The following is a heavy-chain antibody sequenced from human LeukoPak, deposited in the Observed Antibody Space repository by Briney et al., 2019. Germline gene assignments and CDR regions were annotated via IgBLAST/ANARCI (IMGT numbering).Heavy chain of an antibody. D-gene: IGHD4-23*01. J-gene: IGHJ4*02. CDR2: ISGSGGST. Sequence: KPGGSLRLSCAASGFTFSSYAMSWVRQAPGKGLEWVSAISGSGGSTYYADSVKGRFTISRDNSKNTLYLQMNSLRAEDTAVYYCARSLPLYSDYGGNPIGFDYWGQGTLVTVSS. CDR3: ARSLPLYSDYGGNPIGFDY. CDR1: GFTFSSYA. V-gene: IGHV3-23*01.